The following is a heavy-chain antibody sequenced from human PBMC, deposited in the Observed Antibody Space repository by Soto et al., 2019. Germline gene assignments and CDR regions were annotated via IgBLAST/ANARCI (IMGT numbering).Heavy chain of an antibody. D-gene: IGHD5-12*01. J-gene: IGHJ4*02. V-gene: IGHV4-59*01. CDR3: AKYRRTDAEGYRLDF. CDR1: GCSISCYY. CDR2: VYYSGST. Sequence: SETLSLTCALSGCSISCYYWSWIRQPPGKGLEWIGYVYYSGSTKYNPSLESRVTISVDMSNNQFSLMLTSVTAADTDVYYCAKYRRTDAEGYRLDFWGQGTLVTVSS.